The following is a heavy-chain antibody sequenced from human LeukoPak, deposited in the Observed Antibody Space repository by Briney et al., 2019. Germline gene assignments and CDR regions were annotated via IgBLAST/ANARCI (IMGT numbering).Heavy chain of an antibody. D-gene: IGHD7-27*01. J-gene: IGHJ4*02. Sequence: RGGSLRLSCAASGFSFSDDYVSWIRQPPGKGPEWVSYISASGSFTHYTDSVKGRFTISRDNAKNLVYLQMKSLRVEDTAVYYCARERSLGMGFDYWGQGILVTVSS. CDR1: GFSFSDDY. CDR3: ARERSLGMGFDY. CDR2: ISASGSFT. V-gene: IGHV3-11*06.